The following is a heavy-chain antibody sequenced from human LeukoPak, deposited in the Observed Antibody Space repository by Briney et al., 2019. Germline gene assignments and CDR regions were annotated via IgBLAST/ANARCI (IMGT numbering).Heavy chain of an antibody. D-gene: IGHD2-2*01. CDR1: GFTFSSYS. CDR2: VSSRSDTI. CDR3: ARVLGYCSSTSCLADGMDV. Sequence: GGSLRLSCAASGFTFSSYSMHWVRQAPGKGLEWVSYVSSRSDTIYYPDSVKGRFTISRDNSKNTLYLQMNSLRAEDTAVYYCARVLGYCSSTSCLADGMDVWGQGTTVTVSS. J-gene: IGHJ6*02. V-gene: IGHV3-48*01.